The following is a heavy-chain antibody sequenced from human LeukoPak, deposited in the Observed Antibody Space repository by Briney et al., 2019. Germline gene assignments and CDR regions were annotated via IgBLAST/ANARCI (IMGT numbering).Heavy chain of an antibody. Sequence: GGSLRLSCAASGFTFSSYWMQWVRQAPGKGLEWVAVIWYDGSNKYYADSVKGRFTISRDNSKNTLYLQMSSLRAEDTAVYYCARDRSEYGMDAWGQGTTVTVSS. CDR1: GFTFSSYW. CDR3: ARDRSEYGMDA. CDR2: IWYDGSNK. V-gene: IGHV3-33*08. J-gene: IGHJ6*02.